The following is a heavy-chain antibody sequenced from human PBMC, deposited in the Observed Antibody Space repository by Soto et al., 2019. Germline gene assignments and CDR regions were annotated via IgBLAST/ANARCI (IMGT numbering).Heavy chain of an antibody. Sequence: QVQLVQSGAEVKKPGASVKVSCKASGYTFTNYGISWVRQAPGQGLAWMGWISAHNGNTNYAQKLQDTVTMTTDTSPSTAYMELRSLRSDDTALYYCARQRGSYELDYWGQGTLVTVSS. V-gene: IGHV1-18*01. D-gene: IGHD1-26*01. CDR2: ISAHNGNT. CDR1: GYTFTNYG. J-gene: IGHJ4*02. CDR3: ARQRGSYELDY.